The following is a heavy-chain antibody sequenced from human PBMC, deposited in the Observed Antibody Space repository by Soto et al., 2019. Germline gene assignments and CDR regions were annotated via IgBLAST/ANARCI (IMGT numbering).Heavy chain of an antibody. CDR3: ARTESSGWSTRYGMDV. J-gene: IGHJ6*02. CDR2: ISGSGGST. Sequence: EVQLLESGGGLVQPGRSLRLSCAASGFTFGNFAMSWVRQAPGKGLEWFSGISGSGGSTYYADSVKGRFTISRDNSKNTLYLQMNSLRAEDKATFYCARTESSGWSTRYGMDVWGQGPTVTVS. V-gene: IGHV3-23*01. CDR1: GFTFGNFA. D-gene: IGHD6-19*01.